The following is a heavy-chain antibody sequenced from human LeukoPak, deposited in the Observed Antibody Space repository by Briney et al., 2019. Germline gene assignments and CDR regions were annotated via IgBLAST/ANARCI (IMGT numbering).Heavy chain of an antibody. D-gene: IGHD5-18*01. CDR2: IYHSGNT. CDR3: AKSSYSIFDY. V-gene: IGHV4-39*07. CDR1: GGSISSSSYY. J-gene: IGHJ4*02. Sequence: PSETLSLTCTVSGGSISSSSYYWGWIRQPPGKRLEWIGNIYHSGNTYYNSSLKSRVTISVDTSKNQFSLKLSSVTAADTAVYYCAKSSYSIFDYWGQGTLVTVSS.